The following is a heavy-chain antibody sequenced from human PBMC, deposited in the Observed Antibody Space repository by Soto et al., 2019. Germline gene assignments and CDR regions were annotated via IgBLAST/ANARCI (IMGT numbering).Heavy chain of an antibody. CDR3: AKRASPANIDNWFDP. CDR1: GFVFKNFA. CDR2: IRGTGLNT. V-gene: IGHV3-23*01. J-gene: IGHJ5*02. Sequence: GGSLRLSCVGSGFVFKNFAINWVRQPPGKGLEWVSVIRGTGLNTYYAASVKGRFNISRDNSKNTVYLQMDSLKVEDTAVYYCAKRASPANIDNWFDPWGPGXQVTVSS.